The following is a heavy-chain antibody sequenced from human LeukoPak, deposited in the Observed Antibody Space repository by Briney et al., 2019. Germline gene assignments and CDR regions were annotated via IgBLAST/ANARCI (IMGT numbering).Heavy chain of an antibody. V-gene: IGHV3-30*04. J-gene: IGHJ4*02. Sequence: GGSLRLSCAASGFTFSSYAMHRVRQAPGKGLEWVAVISYDGSNKYYADSVKGRFTISRDNSKNTLYLQMNSLRAEDTAVYYCARDLGYSSSWTGFNYWGQGTLVTVSS. CDR1: GFTFSSYA. D-gene: IGHD6-13*01. CDR3: ARDLGYSSSWTGFNY. CDR2: ISYDGSNK.